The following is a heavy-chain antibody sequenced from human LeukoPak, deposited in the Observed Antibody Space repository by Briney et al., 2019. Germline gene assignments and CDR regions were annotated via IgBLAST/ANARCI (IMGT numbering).Heavy chain of an antibody. CDR2: ISHTSEYT. Sequence: PGGSLRLSCAASGFTFSSYAMSWVRQAPAKGLEWVSAISHTSEYTYHADSVKGRFTISRDNSKNTLYLQMNSLRAEDTAMYYCAKGSSAGRPYYFDYWGQGTLVTVSS. CDR3: AKGSSAGRPYYFDY. V-gene: IGHV3-23*01. D-gene: IGHD3-10*01. J-gene: IGHJ4*02. CDR1: GFTFSSYA.